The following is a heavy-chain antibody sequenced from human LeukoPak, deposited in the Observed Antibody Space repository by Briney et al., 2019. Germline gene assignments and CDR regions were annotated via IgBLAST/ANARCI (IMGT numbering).Heavy chain of an antibody. J-gene: IGHJ5*02. V-gene: IGHV3-21*06. CDR1: GFTFSTSD. Sequence: GGSLRLSCATSGFTFSTSDMNWVRQTPGKGLEWVSSISSGSRYIYYADSVKGRFTSSRDNAGNSLFLQMNSLRAEDTAVHYCARMVSHVGNIRGGWLDPWGQGTLVTVSS. CDR2: ISSGSRYI. CDR3: ARMVSHVGNIRGGWLDP. D-gene: IGHD2-8*01.